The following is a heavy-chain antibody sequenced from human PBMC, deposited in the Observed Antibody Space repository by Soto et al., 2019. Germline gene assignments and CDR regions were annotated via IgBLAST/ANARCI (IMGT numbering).Heavy chain of an antibody. V-gene: IGHV1-69*01. CDR1: GGTFSSYS. D-gene: IGHD1-26*01. CDR3: ARDGGRHSGGIDY. J-gene: IGHJ4*02. CDR2: IIPIFCTA. Sequence: QVQLVQSGAEVKKPGSSVKVSCKASGGTFSSYSINWVRQAPGQGLEWMGEIIPIFCTANYAQKFQGRGTITADESKSTAYMEVSSLRSEDTAVYYCARDGGRHSGGIDYWGQGTLVTVSS.